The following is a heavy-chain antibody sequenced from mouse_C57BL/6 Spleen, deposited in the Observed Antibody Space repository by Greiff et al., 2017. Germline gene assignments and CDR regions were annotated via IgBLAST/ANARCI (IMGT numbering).Heavy chain of an antibody. CDR3: TRGRVYDGYYDAMDY. CDR1: GYTFTSYW. D-gene: IGHD2-3*01. V-gene: IGHV1-72*01. J-gene: IGHJ4*01. CDR2: IDPNSGGT. Sequence: VQLQQSGAELVKPGASVKISCKASGYTFTSYWMHWVKQRPGRGLEWIGRIDPNSGGTKYNEKFKSKATLTVDKPSSTAYMLLSSLTSEDSAVYYCTRGRVYDGYYDAMDYWGQGTSVTVSS.